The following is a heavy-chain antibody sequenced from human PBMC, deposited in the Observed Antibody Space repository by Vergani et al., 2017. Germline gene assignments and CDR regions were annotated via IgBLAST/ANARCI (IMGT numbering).Heavy chain of an antibody. CDR2: ISATGDENT. V-gene: IGHV3-23*04. Sequence: RLVQSGGGLAHPGGSLRLSCAASGLPVSGFAFNTYAMIWVRQAPGKGLEWVSGISATGDENTDYADSVKGRFTISRDNSKNTLFLHMNSLRPEDTAVYYCAKVGRSEVAGTFGAFDIWGQGTTVTVSS. J-gene: IGHJ3*02. CDR1: GLPVSGFAFNTYA. D-gene: IGHD6-19*01. CDR3: AKVGRSEVAGTFGAFDI.